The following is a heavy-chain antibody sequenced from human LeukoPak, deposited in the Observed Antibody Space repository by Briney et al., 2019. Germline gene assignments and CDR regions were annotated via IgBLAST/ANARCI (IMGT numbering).Heavy chain of an antibody. D-gene: IGHD1-26*01. Sequence: PGGSLRLSCAASGFTFSSYSMNWVRQAPGKGLEWVSYISSSSSTIYYADSVKGRFTISRDNAKNSLYLQMNSLRAEDTAVYYCARDRSGSYFDAFDIWGQGTMVTVSS. CDR3: ARDRSGSYFDAFDI. CDR2: ISSSSSTI. V-gene: IGHV3-48*01. CDR1: GFTFSSYS. J-gene: IGHJ3*02.